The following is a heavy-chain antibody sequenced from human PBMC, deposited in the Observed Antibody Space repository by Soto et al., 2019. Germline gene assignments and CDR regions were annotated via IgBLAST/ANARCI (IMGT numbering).Heavy chain of an antibody. CDR3: ARDASYYSLWSGYYPSRNGMDV. CDR2: IWYDGSKK. V-gene: IGHV3-33*01. CDR1: GFTFSSFG. D-gene: IGHD3-3*01. J-gene: IGHJ6*02. Sequence: QVRVVESGGGMVQPGRSLRLSCAASGFTFSSFGMHWVRQAPGKGLEWVSLIWYDGSKKSYGDSVKGRFTISRDNSRNTVYLQMNSLRADDTAVYYCARDASYYSLWSGYYPSRNGMDVWGQGTTVTVSS.